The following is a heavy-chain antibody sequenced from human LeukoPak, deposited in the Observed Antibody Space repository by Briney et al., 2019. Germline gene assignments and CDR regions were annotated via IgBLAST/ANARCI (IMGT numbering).Heavy chain of an antibody. CDR1: GYTFTGYY. CDR3: ARDEYSSSSESGDTDY. CDR2: INPNSGGT. V-gene: IGHV1-2*02. Sequence: GASVKVSCKASGYTFTGYYMHWVRQAPGQGLEWMGWINPNSGGTNYAQKFQGRVTMTRDTSISTAYMELSRLRSDDTAVYYCARDEYSSSSESGDTDYWGQGTLVTVSS. J-gene: IGHJ4*02. D-gene: IGHD6-6*01.